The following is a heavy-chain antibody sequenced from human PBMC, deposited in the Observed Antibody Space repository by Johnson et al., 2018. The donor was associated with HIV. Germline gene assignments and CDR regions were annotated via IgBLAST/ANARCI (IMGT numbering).Heavy chain of an antibody. CDR3: AKAESNYGRAFDI. V-gene: IGHV3-43*01. CDR1: GFTFDDYT. J-gene: IGHJ3*02. D-gene: IGHD5-24*01. CDR2: ISWDGVGT. Sequence: VQLVESGGGVVRPGGSLRLSCAASGFTFDDYTMHWVRQAPGKGLEWVSLISWDGVGTYYADSVKGRFTVSRDNRNNSLYLQMNSRRTEDTALYYCAKAESNYGRAFDIWGQGTMVTVSS.